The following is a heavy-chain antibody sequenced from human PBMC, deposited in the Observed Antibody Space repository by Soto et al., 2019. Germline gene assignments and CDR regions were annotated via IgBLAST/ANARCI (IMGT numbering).Heavy chain of an antibody. CDR3: AKEGLRWDAGAMDD. D-gene: IGHD1-26*01. J-gene: IGHJ6*02. V-gene: IGHV4-4*07. CDR2: ISASGTT. CDR1: GGSMNIHY. Sequence: QVQLQESGPRLVKPSETLSLSCTVSGGSMNIHYWTWIRQPAGKGLEWVGRISASGTTNYNPTLKCRLGMSMDTSRNIFSLSLISIAAADSAVYYCAKEGLRWDAGAMDDWGQGTTVTVS.